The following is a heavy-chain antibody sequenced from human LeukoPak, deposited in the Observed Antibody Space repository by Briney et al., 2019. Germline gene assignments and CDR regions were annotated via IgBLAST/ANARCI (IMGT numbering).Heavy chain of an antibody. CDR2: ISYDGSNK. Sequence: GGSLRLSCAASGFTFSSYAMHWVRQAPGKGLEWVAVISYDGSNKYYADSVKGRFTISRDNSKNTLYLQMNSLRAEDTAVYYCAKELYDYVWGSSSYYFYYWGQGTLVTVSS. J-gene: IGHJ4*02. CDR1: GFTFSSYA. D-gene: IGHD3-16*01. V-gene: IGHV3-30-3*01. CDR3: AKELYDYVWGSSSYYFYY.